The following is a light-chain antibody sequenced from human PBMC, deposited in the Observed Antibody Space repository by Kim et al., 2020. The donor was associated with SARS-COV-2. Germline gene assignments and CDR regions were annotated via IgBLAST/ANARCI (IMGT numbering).Light chain of an antibody. J-gene: IGLJ3*02. CDR2: YDT. Sequence: GKTASITCGGNRIGTKSVHWYQQRPGQAPVLVIYYDTDRPSGIPERFSGSNSGDTATLTISRVEAGDEAAYYCQVWDSSSDHPRMVFGGGTKLTVL. V-gene: IGLV3-21*04. CDR3: QVWDSSSDHPRMV. CDR1: RIGTKS.